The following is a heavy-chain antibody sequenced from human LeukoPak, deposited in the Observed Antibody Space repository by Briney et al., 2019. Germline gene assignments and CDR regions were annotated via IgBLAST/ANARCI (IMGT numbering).Heavy chain of an antibody. D-gene: IGHD1-26*01. J-gene: IGHJ6*03. CDR3: ARLQSGTYSYYFFYMDV. V-gene: IGHV3-21*01. Sequence: GGSLRLSCAASGFTFSTYNMAWVRQAPGKGLEWVSSITTSSDYMYYADSLRGRFTTSRDNSKNSLFLQMNSLRAEDTAVYFCARLQSGTYSYYFFYMDVWGKGTTVTVSS. CDR1: GFTFSTYN. CDR2: ITTSSDYM.